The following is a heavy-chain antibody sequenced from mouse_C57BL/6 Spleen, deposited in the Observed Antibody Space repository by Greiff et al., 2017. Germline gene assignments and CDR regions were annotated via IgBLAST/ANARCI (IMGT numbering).Heavy chain of an antibody. Sequence: QVQLQQSGPELVKPGASVKISCKASGYEFSSSWMNWVKQRPGKGLEWIGRIYPGDGDTNYNGKFKGKATLTADKSSSTAYMQLSSLTSEDSTVYFCARSLRFYAMDYWGQGTSVTVSS. V-gene: IGHV1-82*01. CDR3: ARSLRFYAMDY. J-gene: IGHJ4*01. D-gene: IGHD1-1*01. CDR1: GYEFSSSW. CDR2: IYPGDGDT.